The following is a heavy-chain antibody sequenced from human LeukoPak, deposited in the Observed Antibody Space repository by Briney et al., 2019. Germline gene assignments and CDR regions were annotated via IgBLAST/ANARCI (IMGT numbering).Heavy chain of an antibody. D-gene: IGHD2-2*01. CDR2: IYYSGST. J-gene: IGHJ4*02. V-gene: IGHV4-39*01. CDR1: GGSISSSSYY. CDR3: ARRGYCSSTSCYDY. Sequence: SETLSLTCTVSGGSISSSSYYWGWIRQPPGKGLEWIGSIYYSGSTYYNPSLKSRVTMSVDTSKNQFSLKLNSVTAADTAVYYCARRGYCSSTSCYDYWGQGTLVTVSS.